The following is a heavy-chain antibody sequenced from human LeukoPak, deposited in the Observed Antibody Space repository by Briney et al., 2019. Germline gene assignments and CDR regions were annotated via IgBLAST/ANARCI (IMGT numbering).Heavy chain of an antibody. D-gene: IGHD3/OR15-3a*01. V-gene: IGHV3-48*01. CDR3: ARDSDWVFDY. CDR2: ISSSSNTI. J-gene: IGHJ4*02. CDR1: GFTFSSHS. Sequence: PGGSLRLSCAASGFTFSSHSMNWVRLAPGKGLEWVSYISSSSNTIHYADSVKGRFAISRDNAKNSLYLQMNSLRAEDTAVYYCARDSDWVFDYWGQGTLVTVSS.